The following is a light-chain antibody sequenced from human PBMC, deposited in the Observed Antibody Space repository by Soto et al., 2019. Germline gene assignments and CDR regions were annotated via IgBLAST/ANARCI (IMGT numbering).Light chain of an antibody. Sequence: DIQLTQSPSFLSASVGDRVTITCRASQGVSSYLAWFQQKPGKAPKLLIYGASTLQSGLHSRFSGNGYGAEFTLTISSLRPEDFATYHCLQLDSYPYTFGQGTKLEI. CDR2: GAS. CDR1: QGVSSY. J-gene: IGKJ2*01. CDR3: LQLDSYPYT. V-gene: IGKV1-9*01.